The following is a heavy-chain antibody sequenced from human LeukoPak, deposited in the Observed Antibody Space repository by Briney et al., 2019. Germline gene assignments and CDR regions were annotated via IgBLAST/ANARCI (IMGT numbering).Heavy chain of an antibody. J-gene: IGHJ6*03. V-gene: IGHV4-4*02. CDR2: IYDNGST. CDR1: GGSISRSNW. CDR3: ARLPTYLYYYYYMDV. D-gene: IGHD2-2*01. Sequence: SETLSLTCAVSGGSISRSNWWSWVRQSPGKGLEWIGEIYDNGSTNYNPSLKSRVTISVDTSKNQFSLKLSSVTAADTAVYYCARLPTYLYYYYYMDVWGKGTTVTISS.